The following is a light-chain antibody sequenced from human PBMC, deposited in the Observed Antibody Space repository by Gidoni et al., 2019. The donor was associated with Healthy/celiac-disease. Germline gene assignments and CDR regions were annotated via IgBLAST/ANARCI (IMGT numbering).Light chain of an antibody. V-gene: IGLV3-1*01. CDR3: QAWDSSVV. J-gene: IGLJ2*01. CDR2: QDS. Sequence: SYELTQPPPASVSPGQTASIPCSGDKLGSKYACWSQHKPGQSPVLVIYQDSKRPSGSPGRFSGSNSVITATLTISGTQAMDEADYYCQAWDSSVVFGGGPKLTVL. CDR1: KLGSKY.